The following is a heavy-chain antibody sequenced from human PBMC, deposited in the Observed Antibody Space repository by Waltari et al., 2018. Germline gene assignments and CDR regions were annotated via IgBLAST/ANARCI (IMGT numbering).Heavy chain of an antibody. CDR1: GGSFSGYY. Sequence: QVQLQQWGAGLLKPSETLSLTCAVYGGSFSGYYWSWIRQPPGKGLEWIGEIKHSGSTNYNPSLKSRVTISVDTSKNQFSLKLSSVTAADTAVYYCARKYGGKGLYYYYYYMDVWGKGTTVTVSS. J-gene: IGHJ6*03. CDR3: ARKYGGKGLYYYYYYMDV. D-gene: IGHD2-15*01. CDR2: IKHSGST. V-gene: IGHV4-34*01.